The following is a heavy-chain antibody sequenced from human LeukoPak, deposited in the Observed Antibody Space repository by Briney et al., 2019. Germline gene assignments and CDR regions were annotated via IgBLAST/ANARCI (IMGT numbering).Heavy chain of an antibody. D-gene: IGHD3-10*01. CDR3: ANYYHHGSGSLGYFDY. CDR2: ISGSGGST. V-gene: IGHV3-23*01. CDR1: GFTFSSYA. J-gene: IGHJ4*02. Sequence: GGSLRLSCAASGFTFSSYAMSWVRQAPGKGLEWVSAISGSGGSTYYADSVKGRFTISRDNSKNTLYLQMNSLRAEDTAVYYCANYYHHGSGSLGYFDYWGQGTLVTVSS.